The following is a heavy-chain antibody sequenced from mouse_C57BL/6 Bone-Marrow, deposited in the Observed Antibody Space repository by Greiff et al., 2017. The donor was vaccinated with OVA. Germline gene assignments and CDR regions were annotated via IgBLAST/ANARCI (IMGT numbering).Heavy chain of an antibody. D-gene: IGHD2-3*01. CDR2: LYPGSGNT. Sequence: QVQLQQSGAELVRPGASVKLSCKASGYTFTDYYINWVKQRPGQGLEWIARLYPGSGNTSYNEKFKGKATLTAEKSSSTAYMQLSSLTSEDSAVYVCAREGTLYDGYYVWFAYWGQGTLVTVSA. J-gene: IGHJ3*01. V-gene: IGHV1-76*01. CDR1: GYTFTDYY. CDR3: AREGTLYDGYYVWFAY.